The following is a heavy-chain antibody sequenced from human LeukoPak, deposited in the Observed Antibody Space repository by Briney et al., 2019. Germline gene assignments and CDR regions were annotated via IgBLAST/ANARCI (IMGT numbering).Heavy chain of an antibody. CDR2: INPNSGAT. CDR1: GYTFTGYY. J-gene: IGHJ3*02. CDR3: ARGEYVISGYRNDAFDI. D-gene: IGHD3-22*01. V-gene: IGHV1-2*02. Sequence: ASVKVPCKASGYTFTGYYMHWVRQAPGQGLEWMGWINPNSGATKYAQKFQGRVTMTRDTSISTAYMELSRLTSDDTAVYYCARGEYVISGYRNDAFDIWGQGTMVTVSS.